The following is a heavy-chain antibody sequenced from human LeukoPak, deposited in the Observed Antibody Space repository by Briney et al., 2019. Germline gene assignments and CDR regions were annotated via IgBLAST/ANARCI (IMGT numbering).Heavy chain of an antibody. Sequence: SETLSLTCTVSGGSISGGDHYWNWIRQPLGRGLEWFGYMYYSWSAYYNPSLNGRVTMSVDTSKNQFSLKLSSVTAADTAVYYCARVLSGSESLYYFDYWGQGALVTVSS. D-gene: IGHD3-10*01. CDR3: ARVLSGSESLYYFDY. CDR1: GGSISGGDHY. V-gene: IGHV4-30-4*01. J-gene: IGHJ4*02. CDR2: MYYSWSA.